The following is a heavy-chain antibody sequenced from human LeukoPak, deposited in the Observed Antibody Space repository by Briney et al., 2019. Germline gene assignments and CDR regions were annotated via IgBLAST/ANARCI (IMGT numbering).Heavy chain of an antibody. Sequence: GGSLRLSCAASGFTFSSYAMTWVRQAPGKRLEWVSALSGRGDSTYYADSVKGRFTISRDNSKNTLYLQMNSLRAEDTAVYYCTKGMGATNFYYFDYWGQGTLVTVSS. CDR1: GFTFSSYA. D-gene: IGHD1-26*01. V-gene: IGHV3-23*01. CDR3: TKGMGATNFYYFDY. J-gene: IGHJ4*02. CDR2: LSGRGDST.